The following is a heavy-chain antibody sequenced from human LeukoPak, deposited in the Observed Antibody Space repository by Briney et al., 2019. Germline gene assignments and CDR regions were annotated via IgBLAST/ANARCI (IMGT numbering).Heavy chain of an antibody. J-gene: IGHJ5*02. CDR3: ARQYSSSWYDWFDP. Sequence: ASVKDSCKASGYTFTSYGISWVRQAPGQGLEWMGWISAYNGSTNYAQKLQGRVTMTTDTSTSTAYMELRSLRSDDTAVYYCARQYSSSWYDWFDPWGQGTLVTVSS. V-gene: IGHV1-18*01. CDR1: GYTFTSYG. D-gene: IGHD6-13*01. CDR2: ISAYNGST.